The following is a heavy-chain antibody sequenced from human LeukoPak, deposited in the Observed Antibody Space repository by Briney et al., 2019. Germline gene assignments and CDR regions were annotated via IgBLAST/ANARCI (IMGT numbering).Heavy chain of an antibody. CDR2: INHSGST. V-gene: IGHV4-34*01. D-gene: IGHD3-16*02. CDR1: GGSFSGYY. J-gene: IGHJ4*02. CDR3: ARAYYDYVWGSYRQAPKYYFDY. Sequence: SETLSLTCAVYGGSFSGYYWSWIRQPPGKGLEWIGEINHSGSTNYNPSLKSRVTISVDTSKNQFSLKLSSVIAADTAVYYCARAYYDYVWGSYRQAPKYYFDYWGQGTLVTVSS.